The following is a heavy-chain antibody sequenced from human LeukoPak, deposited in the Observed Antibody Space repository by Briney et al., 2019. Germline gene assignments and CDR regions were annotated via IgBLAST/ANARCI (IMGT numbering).Heavy chain of an antibody. Sequence: PSETLSLTCTVSGGSISSYYWSWIRQPPGQGLEWIGYIYYSGSTNYNPSLKSRVTISVDTSKNQFSLKLSSVTAADTAVYYCARAMQQLVPGGFDYWGQGTLVTVSS. CDR2: IYYSGST. CDR3: ARAMQQLVPGGFDY. CDR1: GGSISSYY. V-gene: IGHV4-59*01. J-gene: IGHJ4*02. D-gene: IGHD6-6*01.